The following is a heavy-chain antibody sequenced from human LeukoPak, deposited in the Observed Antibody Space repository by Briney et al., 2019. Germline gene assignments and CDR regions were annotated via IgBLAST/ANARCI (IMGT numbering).Heavy chain of an antibody. V-gene: IGHV4-59*06. CDR1: GGSISSYY. D-gene: IGHD5-12*01. J-gene: IGHJ6*02. CDR3: ARLARIVATTNGYYYYYGMDV. Sequence: SETLSLTCTVSGGSISSYYWSWIRQHPGKGLEWIGYIYYSGSTYYNPSLKSRVTISVDTSKNQFSLKLSSVTAADTAVYYCARLARIVATTNGYYYYYGMDVWGQGTTVTVSS. CDR2: IYYSGST.